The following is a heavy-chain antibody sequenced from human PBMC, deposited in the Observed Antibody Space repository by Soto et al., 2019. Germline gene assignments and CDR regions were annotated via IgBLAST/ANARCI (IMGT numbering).Heavy chain of an antibody. D-gene: IGHD6-19*01. CDR2: IYYSGST. CDR3: ARRGIAVAGTLDY. Sequence: QLQLQESGPGLVKPAETLSLTCTVSGGSIRSSSYDWGWILQPPGKGLEWIGSIYYSGSTYYNPSLKSRVTISVDTSKNQSSRKLSSVAAAETAVYYCARRGIAVAGTLDYWGQGTLVTVSS. J-gene: IGHJ4*02. V-gene: IGHV4-39*01. CDR1: GGSIRSSSYD.